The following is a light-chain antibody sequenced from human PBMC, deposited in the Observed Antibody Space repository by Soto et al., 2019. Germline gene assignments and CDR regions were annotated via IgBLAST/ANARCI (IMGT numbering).Light chain of an antibody. V-gene: IGKV3-20*01. Sequence: EIVLTQSPGTLSLSPGERATLSCRASQSVSSSYLAWYQQKPGQAPRLLIYGASSRATGIPDRFSGSGSGTDSTLTISSLGPEDCAVYYYHQYGSSPPYTFGQGTKLEIK. CDR3: HQYGSSPPYT. CDR2: GAS. J-gene: IGKJ2*01. CDR1: QSVSSSY.